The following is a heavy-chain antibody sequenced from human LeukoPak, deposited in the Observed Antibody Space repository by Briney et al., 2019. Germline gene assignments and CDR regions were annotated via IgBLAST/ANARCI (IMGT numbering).Heavy chain of an antibody. J-gene: IGHJ4*02. Sequence: GGSLRLSCAPSGFTFSSYAMSWVRQAPGKGLEWVSAISGSGGSTYYADSVKGRFTISRDNSKNTLYLQMNSLRAEDTAVYYCAKDPAYGGNSGYFDYWGQGTLVTVSS. V-gene: IGHV3-23*01. CDR1: GFTFSSYA. D-gene: IGHD4-23*01. CDR2: ISGSGGST. CDR3: AKDPAYGGNSGYFDY.